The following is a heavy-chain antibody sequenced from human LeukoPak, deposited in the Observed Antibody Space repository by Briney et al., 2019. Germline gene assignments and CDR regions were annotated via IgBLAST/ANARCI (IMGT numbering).Heavy chain of an antibody. CDR3: ARQAGSLYYDILTGYYFDY. D-gene: IGHD3-9*01. V-gene: IGHV4-59*08. CDR1: GGSISTYY. J-gene: IGHJ4*02. CDR2: IYYSGST. Sequence: SETLSLTCTVSGGSISTYYWSWVRQPPGKGLEWIGNIYYSGSTNYNPSLKSRVTISVDTSKNQFSLKLSSVTAADTAVYYCARQAGSLYYDILTGYYFDYWGQGTLVTVSS.